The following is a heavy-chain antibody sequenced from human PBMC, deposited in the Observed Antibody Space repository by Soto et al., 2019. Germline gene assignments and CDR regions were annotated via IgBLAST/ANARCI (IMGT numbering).Heavy chain of an antibody. Sequence: PEGSLRLSCAASGFTLTNYWMHWVRQVPGKGLVWVSRIDGVGTGTSYSDSVRGRFTISRDNAENTLYLQMNSLRAEDTAVYYCTTVFGYWRQGTPFTVSS. D-gene: IGHD3-3*01. V-gene: IGHV3-74*01. CDR3: TTVFGY. CDR2: IDGVGTGT. J-gene: IGHJ1*01. CDR1: GFTLTNYW.